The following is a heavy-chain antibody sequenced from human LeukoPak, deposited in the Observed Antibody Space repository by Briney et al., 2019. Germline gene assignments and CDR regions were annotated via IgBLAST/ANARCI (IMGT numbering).Heavy chain of an antibody. CDR3: ARVYSRRSSGYYYADY. D-gene: IGHD3-22*01. V-gene: IGHV1-8*01. J-gene: IGHJ4*02. CDR1: GYTFTSND. Sequence: ASVKVSCKASGYTFTSNDINWVRQAAGQGLEWMGWMNPNSGNTGYAQKFQGRVTMTRSTSINTAYMELSSLRSEDTAVYYCARVYSRRSSGYYYADYWGQGTLVTVSS. CDR2: MNPNSGNT.